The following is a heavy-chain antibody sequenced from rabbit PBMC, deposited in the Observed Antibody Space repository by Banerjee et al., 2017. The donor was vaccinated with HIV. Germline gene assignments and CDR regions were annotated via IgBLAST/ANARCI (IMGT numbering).Heavy chain of an antibody. V-gene: IGHV1S47*01. CDR3: ARDGAGGSYFAL. CDR1: GFSFSNKA. D-gene: IGHD8-1*01. J-gene: IGHJ4*01. CDR2: IDPVFGIT. Sequence: QERLVESGGGLVKPGASLTLTCKASGFSFSNKAVMCWVRQAPGKGLDWIGYIDPVFGITYYANWVNGRFSISRENAQNTVFLQMTSLTAADTATYFCARDGAGGSYFALWGPGTLVTVS.